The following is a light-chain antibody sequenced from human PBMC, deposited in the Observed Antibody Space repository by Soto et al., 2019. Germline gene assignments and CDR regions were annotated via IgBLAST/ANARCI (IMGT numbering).Light chain of an antibody. Sequence: QSVLTQPASVSGSPGQSITISCTGTSSDVGGYNYVSWYQHHPGKAPKLIIYDVSNRPSGVSNRFSGSKSGNTASMTISGLQAEDEAEYYCSSDTGSSTPVVFGGGTKLTVL. CDR1: SSDVGGYNY. CDR3: SSDTGSSTPVV. J-gene: IGLJ2*01. V-gene: IGLV2-14*03. CDR2: DVS.